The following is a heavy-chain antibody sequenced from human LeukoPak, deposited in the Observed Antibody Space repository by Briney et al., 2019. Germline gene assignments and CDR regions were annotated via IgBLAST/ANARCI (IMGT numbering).Heavy chain of an antibody. D-gene: IGHD2-2*01. Sequence: ASVKVSCKASGYTFTSYGISWVRQAPGQGLEWMGWINPNSGGTNYAQKFQGRVTMTRDTSISTAYMEPSRLRSDDTAVYYCARDNGLVPAAFLYYYYYGMDVWGQGTTVTVSS. CDR3: ARDNGLVPAAFLYYYYYGMDV. CDR2: INPNSGGT. J-gene: IGHJ6*02. CDR1: GYTFTSYG. V-gene: IGHV1-2*02.